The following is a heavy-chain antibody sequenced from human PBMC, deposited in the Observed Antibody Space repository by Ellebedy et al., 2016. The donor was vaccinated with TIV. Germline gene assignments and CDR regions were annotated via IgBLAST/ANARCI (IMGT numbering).Heavy chain of an antibody. CDR2: IDPSDSYT. V-gene: IGHV5-10-1*01. CDR3: ARHSTYYYDSSGYVDI. Sequence: ASVKVSCKGSGYSFTSYWISWVRQMPGKGLEWMGRIDPSDSYTNYSPSFQGHVTISADKSISTAYLQWSSLKASDTAMYYCARHSTYYYDSSGYVDIWGQGTMVTVSS. D-gene: IGHD3-22*01. J-gene: IGHJ3*02. CDR1: GYSFTSYW.